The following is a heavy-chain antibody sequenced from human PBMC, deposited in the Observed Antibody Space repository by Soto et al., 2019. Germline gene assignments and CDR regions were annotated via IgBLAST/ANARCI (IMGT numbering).Heavy chain of an antibody. V-gene: IGHV1-2*04. CDR2: INADSGGT. CDR1: GYTFTGHY. Sequence: QVQLVQSGAEVEKPGASVKVSCKASGYTFTGHYMHWVRQAPGQGLEWLGWINADSGGTNYAQKFRDWVTLSRDTSISTAYMELSSLRSDDTAVYYCARVAEIVATASFGAFDIWGQGTMVTVSS. J-gene: IGHJ3*02. D-gene: IGHD5-12*01. CDR3: ARVAEIVATASFGAFDI.